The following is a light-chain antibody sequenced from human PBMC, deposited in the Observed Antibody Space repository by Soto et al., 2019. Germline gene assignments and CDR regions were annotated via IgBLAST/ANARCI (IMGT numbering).Light chain of an antibody. CDR1: STDVSGRNY. Sequence: QSVLAQPASVSGSPGQSITISCTGTSTDVSGRNYVSWYQQHPGKAPKVIIYEVTNRPSGISHRFSGSKSGNTASLTISGLQAEDEDDYYCCSYRSGTSVFGTGTKVTVL. V-gene: IGLV2-14*01. CDR3: CSYRSGTSV. CDR2: EVT. J-gene: IGLJ1*01.